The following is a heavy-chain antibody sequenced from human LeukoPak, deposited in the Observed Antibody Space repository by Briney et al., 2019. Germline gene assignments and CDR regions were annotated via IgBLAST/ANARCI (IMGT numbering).Heavy chain of an antibody. V-gene: IGHV3-15*01. CDR2: IKSKTDGGTT. CDR3: TTGDYVWGGYRYMDY. CDR1: GFTFSNAW. J-gene: IGHJ4*02. Sequence: GGSLRLSCAASGFTFSNAWMSWVRQAPGKGLEWVGRIKSKTDGGTTDYAAPVKGRFTIPRDDSKNTLYLQMNSLKTEDTAVYYCTTGDYVWGGYRYMDYWGQGTLVTVSS. D-gene: IGHD3-16*02.